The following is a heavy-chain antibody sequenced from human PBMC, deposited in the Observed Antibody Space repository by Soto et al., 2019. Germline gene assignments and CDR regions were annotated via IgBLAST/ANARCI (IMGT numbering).Heavy chain of an antibody. CDR2: ISGSGGST. J-gene: IGHJ4*02. CDR1: GFTFSSYA. Sequence: GGSLRLSCAASGFTFSSYAMSWVRQAPGKGLEWVSAISGSGGSTYYADSVKGRFTISRDNSKNTLYLQMNSLRAEDTAVYYCAKSDRDMEWELPEGPFDYWGQGTLVTVSS. CDR3: AKSDRDMEWELPEGPFDY. D-gene: IGHD1-26*01. V-gene: IGHV3-23*01.